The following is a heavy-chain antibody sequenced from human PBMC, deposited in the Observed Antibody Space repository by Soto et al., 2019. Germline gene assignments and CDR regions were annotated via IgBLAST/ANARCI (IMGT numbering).Heavy chain of an antibody. Sequence: ESLKISCKGSGYSFTSYWIGWVRQMPGKGLEWMGIIYPGDSDTRYSPSFQGQVTISADKSISTAYLQWSSLKASDTAMYYCAREEGHGYCSGGSCYYYYGMDVWGQGTTVTVSS. CDR2: IYPGDSDT. CDR1: GYSFTSYW. V-gene: IGHV5-51*01. J-gene: IGHJ6*02. D-gene: IGHD2-15*01. CDR3: AREEGHGYCSGGSCYYYYGMDV.